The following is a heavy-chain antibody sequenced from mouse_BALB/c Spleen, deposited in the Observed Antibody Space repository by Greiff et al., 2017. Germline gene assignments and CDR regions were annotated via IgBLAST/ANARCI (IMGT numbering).Heavy chain of an antibody. D-gene: IGHD2-4*01. CDR2: IWAGGST. V-gene: IGHV2-9*02. CDR3: ARDLYYDYHYAMDY. Sequence: VKLMESGPGLVAPSQSLSITCTVSGFSLTSSGVHWVRQPPGKGLEWLGVIWAGGSTNYNSALMSRLSISKDNSKGQVFLKMNSLQTDDTAMYYCARDLYYDYHYAMDYWGQGTSVTVSS. J-gene: IGHJ4*01. CDR1: GFSLTSSG.